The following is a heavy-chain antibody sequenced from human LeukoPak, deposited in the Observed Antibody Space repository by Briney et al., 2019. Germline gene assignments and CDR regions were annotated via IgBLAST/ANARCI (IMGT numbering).Heavy chain of an antibody. J-gene: IGHJ4*02. D-gene: IGHD2-2*02. CDR1: GFTFSSYG. Sequence: GSLRLSCAASGFTFSSYGMHWVRQAPGKGLEWVAFIRYDGSNKYYADSVKGRFTISRDNSKNTLYLQMNSLRAGDTAVYYCAKSCSSTSCYTPPLDYWGQGTLVTVSS. V-gene: IGHV3-30*02. CDR2: IRYDGSNK. CDR3: AKSCSSTSCYTPPLDY.